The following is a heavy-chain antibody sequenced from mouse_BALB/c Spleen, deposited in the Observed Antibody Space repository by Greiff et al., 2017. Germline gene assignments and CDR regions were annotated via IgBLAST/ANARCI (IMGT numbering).Heavy chain of an antibody. D-gene: IGHD2-1*01. V-gene: IGHV1S22*01. CDR1: GYTFTSYW. J-gene: IGHJ4*01. CDR3: TREGNYDAMDY. Sequence: LQQSGPELVKPGASVKMSCKASGYTFTSYWMHWVKQRHGQGLEWIGNIYPGSGSTNYDEKFKSKGTLTVDTSSSTAYMHLSSLTSEDSAVYYCTREGNYDAMDYWGQGTSVTVSS. CDR2: IYPGSGST.